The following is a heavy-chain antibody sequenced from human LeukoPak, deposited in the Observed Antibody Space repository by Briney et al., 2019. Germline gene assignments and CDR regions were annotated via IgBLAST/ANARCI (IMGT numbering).Heavy chain of an antibody. Sequence: GASVKVSCKASGYTFSGYAIHWVRQAPGQSFEWMGWINAGNGHTKYSQNFQGRVAITRDSSANIVYMDVSSLKSEDTAVYYCARGIWSATRVDYYLDNWGRGTLVTVSS. CDR2: INAGNGHT. J-gene: IGHJ4*02. D-gene: IGHD5-24*01. V-gene: IGHV1-3*01. CDR1: GYTFSGYA. CDR3: ARGIWSATRVDYYLDN.